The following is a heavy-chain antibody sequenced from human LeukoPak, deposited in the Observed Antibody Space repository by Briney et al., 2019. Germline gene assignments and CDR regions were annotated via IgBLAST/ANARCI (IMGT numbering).Heavy chain of an antibody. CDR2: MNPSSGDT. J-gene: IGHJ6*02. D-gene: IGHD3-3*01. Sequence: ASVKVSCKASGYTFTSYDINWVRQATGQGLEWMEWMNPSSGDTGYAQKFQGRVTMTRNTSISTAYMELSSLRSEDTAVYYCARSPEILRFLEWLPPNYYYGMDVWGQGTTVTVSS. V-gene: IGHV1-8*01. CDR3: ARSPEILRFLEWLPPNYYYGMDV. CDR1: GYTFTSYD.